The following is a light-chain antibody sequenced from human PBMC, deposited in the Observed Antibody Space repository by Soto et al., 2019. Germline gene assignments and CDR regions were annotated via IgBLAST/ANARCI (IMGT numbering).Light chain of an antibody. CDR1: QSVSSSY. CDR3: QQYGSSLPTWT. Sequence: EVVLTQSPGTLSLSPGERTTLSCRASQSVSSSYLAWYQQKPGQAPRLLIYGASSRATGIPDMFSGSGSGTHFTLTISRLEPEDFAVYYCQQYGSSLPTWTFGQGTKVDIK. J-gene: IGKJ1*01. V-gene: IGKV3-20*01. CDR2: GAS.